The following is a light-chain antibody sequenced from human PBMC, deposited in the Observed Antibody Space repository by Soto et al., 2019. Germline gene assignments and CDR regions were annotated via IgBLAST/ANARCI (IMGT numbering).Light chain of an antibody. CDR1: QTVSSNY. CDR2: GAS. V-gene: IGKV3-20*01. J-gene: IGKJ5*01. CDR3: QQYTGPPTT. Sequence: EIVLTQSPGTLSLSPGERATPSCRASQTVSSNYLAWCQQRPGQAPRLLIYGASTRAAGIPDRFSGSGSGTDFTLTITRLEPEDSAVYFCQQYTGPPTTFGQGTRLEIK.